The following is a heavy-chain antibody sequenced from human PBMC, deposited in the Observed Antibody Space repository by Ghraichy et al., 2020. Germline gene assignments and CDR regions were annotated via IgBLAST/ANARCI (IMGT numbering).Heavy chain of an antibody. D-gene: IGHD1-14*01. J-gene: IGHJ4*02. CDR2: IGRDGTYK. Sequence: GGSLRLSCVGSGFTFGNSGMHWVRQAPGKGLEWVSFIGRDGTYKVYADSLKGRFTVSRDNSKNTLFLQINGLRPEDTAIYSCARDVFHGGNDFWGQGVLVSVSS. V-gene: IGHV3-30*02. CDR1: GFTFGNSG. CDR3: ARDVFHGGNDF.